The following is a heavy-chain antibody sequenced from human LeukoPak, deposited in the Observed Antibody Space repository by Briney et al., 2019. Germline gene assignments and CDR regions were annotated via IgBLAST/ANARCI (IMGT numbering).Heavy chain of an antibody. CDR2: IKQDGSEK. Sequence: PGGSLRLSCAASGFTFSSYWMSWVRQAPGKGLEWVANIKQDGSEKYYVDSAKGRFTISRDNAKNSLYLQMNSLRAEDTAVYYCARESDIVARNWFDPWGQGTLVTVSS. V-gene: IGHV3-7*01. D-gene: IGHD5-12*01. CDR1: GFTFSSYW. J-gene: IGHJ5*02. CDR3: ARESDIVARNWFDP.